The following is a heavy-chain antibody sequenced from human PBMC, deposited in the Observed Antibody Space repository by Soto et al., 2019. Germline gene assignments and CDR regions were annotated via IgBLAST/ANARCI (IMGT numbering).Heavy chain of an antibody. V-gene: IGHV3-48*03. CDR3: ARALDFWSGYLPD. Sequence: GGSLRLSCAASGFTFSSYEMNWVRQAPGKELEWVSDISSGGTTIYYADSVKGRFTISRDNAKNSLYLQMNSLRAEDTAIYYCARALDFWSGYLPDWGQGTLVTVSS. J-gene: IGHJ4*02. CDR2: ISSGGTTI. CDR1: GFTFSSYE. D-gene: IGHD3-3*01.